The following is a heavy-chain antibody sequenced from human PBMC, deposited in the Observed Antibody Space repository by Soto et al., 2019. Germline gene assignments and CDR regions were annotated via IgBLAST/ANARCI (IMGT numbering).Heavy chain of an antibody. V-gene: IGHV3-13*01. J-gene: IGHJ2*01. D-gene: IGHD5-12*01. CDR2: IDIAGAT. CDR1: GFTFSNFD. Sequence: EVQLVESGGGLVQPGESLRLSCAASGFTFSNFDMHWVRQTTGKGLEWVSAIDIAGATYYADSVKGRFTISREKAKNSLYLQMNSLRADDKAVYYCARAARWLQSRYFDLWGRGTLVTVSS. CDR3: ARAARWLQSRYFDL.